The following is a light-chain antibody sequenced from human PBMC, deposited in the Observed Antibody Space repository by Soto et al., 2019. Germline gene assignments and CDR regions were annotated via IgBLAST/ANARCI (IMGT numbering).Light chain of an antibody. V-gene: IGLV2-11*01. Sequence: QSALTQPRSVSGSPGQSVTISCTGTSSDVGGSNFVSWYQQHAGKAPKLVIYDVSKRPSGVPDRLSGSKSGNAASLTISGLQVEDEADYYCCSYAGNSLWVFGGGTKLTVL. CDR1: SSDVGGSNF. CDR3: CSYAGNSLWV. J-gene: IGLJ3*02. CDR2: DVS.